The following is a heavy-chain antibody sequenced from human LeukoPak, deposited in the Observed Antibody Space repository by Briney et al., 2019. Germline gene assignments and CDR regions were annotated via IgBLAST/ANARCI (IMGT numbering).Heavy chain of an antibody. CDR1: GFTFSSYA. Sequence: PGGSLRLSCAASGFTFSSYAMYWVRQAPGKGLEWVAVMSYDGSNKYYADSVEGRFTISRDNSKNTLYLQMNSLRAEDTAVYYCARGSGSGSWLIDYWGQGTLVTVSS. V-gene: IGHV3-30-3*01. CDR2: MSYDGSNK. CDR3: ARGSGSGSWLIDY. J-gene: IGHJ4*02. D-gene: IGHD3-10*01.